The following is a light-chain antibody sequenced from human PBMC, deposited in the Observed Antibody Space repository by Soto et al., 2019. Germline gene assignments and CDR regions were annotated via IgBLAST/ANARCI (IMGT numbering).Light chain of an antibody. V-gene: IGLV1-51*01. CDR1: SSNIGKNY. CDR3: GTWDTSLSAVV. CDR2: DTN. J-gene: IGLJ2*01. Sequence: QSVLTQPPSVSAAPGQTVTISCSGASSNIGKNYVSWYQQLPGTAPKLLIFDTNKRPSGIPDRFSGSKSGTSAALDITALQTGDEADYYCGTWDTSLSAVVFGGGTTLTVL.